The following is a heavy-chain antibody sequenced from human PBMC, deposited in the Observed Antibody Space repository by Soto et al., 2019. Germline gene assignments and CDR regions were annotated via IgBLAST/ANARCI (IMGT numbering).Heavy chain of an antibody. Sequence: GGSLRLSCAASGFTFSNYGRHWVRKAQGKGLEWVALISDDGSNKDHADSMKGRFTMSRDNSKSTLYLQMNSLRVEDTAVYYCTKRRNVLRFLEWSSGMEVWGQGTTVTVSS. D-gene: IGHD3-3*01. J-gene: IGHJ6*02. CDR3: TKRRNVLRFLEWSSGMEV. CDR2: ISDDGSNK. V-gene: IGHV3-30*18. CDR1: GFTFSNYG.